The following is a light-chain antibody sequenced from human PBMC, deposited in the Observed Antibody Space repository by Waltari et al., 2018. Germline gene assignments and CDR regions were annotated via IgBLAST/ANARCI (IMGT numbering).Light chain of an antibody. CDR2: YKSDSDK. CDR3: MIFHGNAWV. CDR1: SGLNVGAYR. J-gene: IGLJ2*01. V-gene: IGLV5-45*03. Sequence: QAVLTQPSSLSASPGASASLTCTLRSGLNVGAYRIDWSQQKPGSPPQYLLRYKSDSDKGLGSGVPSRFSGSKDASANAGILLISGLQSDDEADYYCMIFHGNAWVFGGGTKLTVL.